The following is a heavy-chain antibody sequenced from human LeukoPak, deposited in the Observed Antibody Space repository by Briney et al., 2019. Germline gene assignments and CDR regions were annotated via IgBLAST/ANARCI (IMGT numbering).Heavy chain of an antibody. V-gene: IGHV1-18*01. Sequence: ASVKVSCKASGYTFTSYGISWVGQAPGQGLEWMGWISAYNGNTNYAQKLQGRVTMTTDTSTSTAYMELRSLRSDDTAVYYCARDSRAAAGTQGGYWGQGTLVTVSS. D-gene: IGHD6-13*01. CDR1: GYTFTSYG. CDR3: ARDSRAAAGTQGGY. J-gene: IGHJ4*02. CDR2: ISAYNGNT.